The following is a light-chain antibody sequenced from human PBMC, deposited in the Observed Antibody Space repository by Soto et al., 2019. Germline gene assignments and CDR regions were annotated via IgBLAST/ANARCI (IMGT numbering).Light chain of an antibody. CDR1: SSDVGGYNF. V-gene: IGLV2-14*01. CDR3: SSYRSSNTLL. CDR2: EVN. Sequence: QSALTQPASVSGSPGQSITISCTGTSSDVGGYNFVSWYQQHPGKAPKLMIYEVNNRPSGVSNRFSGSKSGNTASLTISGLQAEDEADYYCSSYRSSNTLLFGGGTKLTVL. J-gene: IGLJ2*01.